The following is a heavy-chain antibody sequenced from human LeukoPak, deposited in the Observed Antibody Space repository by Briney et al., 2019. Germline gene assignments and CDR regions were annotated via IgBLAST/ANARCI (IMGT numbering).Heavy chain of an antibody. CDR3: ARGRPYSGGYHLDY. V-gene: IGHV4-34*01. J-gene: IGHJ4*02. D-gene: IGHD1-26*01. CDR1: GGSFSGYY. CDR2: INHSGST. Sequence: PSETLSLTCAVYGGSFSGYYWSWIRQPPGKGREWIGEINHSGSTNYNPSLKSRVTISVDTSKNQFSLKLSSVTAADTAVYYCARGRPYSGGYHLDYWGQGTLVTVSA.